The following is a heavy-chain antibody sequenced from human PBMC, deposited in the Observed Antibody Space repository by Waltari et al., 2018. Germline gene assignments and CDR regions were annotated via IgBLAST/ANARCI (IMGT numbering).Heavy chain of an antibody. J-gene: IGHJ4*02. Sequence: EVQLVESGGALVQPGGSLRLSCAASGFTFSSYALNWVRQAPGKGLGGVSAIGASGISTSYADSVKGRFTISRDNSENTLYLQMNSLRAEDTAVYYCAKTKGSSSFDYWGQGTLVTVSS. CDR2: IGASGIST. CDR3: AKTKGSSSFDY. CDR1: GFTFSSYA. V-gene: IGHV3-23*04. D-gene: IGHD2-15*01.